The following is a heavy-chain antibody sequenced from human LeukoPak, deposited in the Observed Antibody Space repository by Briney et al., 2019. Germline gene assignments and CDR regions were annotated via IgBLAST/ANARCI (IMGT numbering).Heavy chain of an antibody. CDR1: GFTFSKFP. CDR2: ISASGDVT. D-gene: IGHD1-26*01. Sequence: GGSLRLSCAASGFTFSKFPMGWVRQAPGRGLEWVSAISASGDVTFYADSLRGRFTISRDNSKNTLYLQMNSLRAEDTAVYYCAKGGGAGVYSGSYYFDYWGQGTLVTVSS. CDR3: AKGGGAGVYSGSYYFDY. V-gene: IGHV3-23*01. J-gene: IGHJ4*02.